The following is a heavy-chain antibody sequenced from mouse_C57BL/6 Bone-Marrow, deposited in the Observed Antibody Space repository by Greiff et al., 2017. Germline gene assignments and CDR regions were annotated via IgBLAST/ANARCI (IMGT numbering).Heavy chain of an antibody. CDR2: ISDGGSYT. CDR1: GFTFSSYA. D-gene: IGHD2-1*01. J-gene: IGHJ4*01. V-gene: IGHV5-4*01. Sequence: EVKLVESGGGLVKPGGSLKLSCAASGFTFSSYAMSWVRQTPEKRLEWVATISDGGSYTYYPDNVQGRFTVSRDNTKNNRYLQMSHLKSEDTAMYYCARDKSTMGYYAMDYWGQGTSVTVSS. CDR3: ARDKSTMGYYAMDY.